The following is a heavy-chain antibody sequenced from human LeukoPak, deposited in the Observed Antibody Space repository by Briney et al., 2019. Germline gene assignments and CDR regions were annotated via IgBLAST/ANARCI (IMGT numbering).Heavy chain of an antibody. CDR1: GGSISSSNW. CDR2: IYHSGST. J-gene: IGHJ4*02. CDR3: ARVHYDILTGTVNFDY. Sequence: SGTLSLTCAVSGGSISSSNWWSWVRQPPGKGLEWIGEIYHSGSTNYNPSLKSRVTISVDKSKNPFSLKLSSVTAADTAVYYCARVHYDILTGTVNFDYWGQGTLVTVSS. D-gene: IGHD3-9*01. V-gene: IGHV4-4*02.